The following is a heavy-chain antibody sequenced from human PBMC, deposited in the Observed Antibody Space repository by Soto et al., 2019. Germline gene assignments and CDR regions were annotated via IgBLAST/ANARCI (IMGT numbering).Heavy chain of an antibody. D-gene: IGHD3-10*01. J-gene: IGHJ4*02. V-gene: IGHV1-69*02. CDR3: ASSYGSGYRAFDY. Sequence: QVQLVQSGAEVKRPGSSVKVSCMASGDTFTFYSINWVRQAPGLGLEWMGRINPILSMSNYAQRFQGKVTMTADKSTSTAYMELSSLRSEDTAIYYCASSYGSGYRAFDYWGQGALVTVSS. CDR1: GDTFTFYS. CDR2: INPILSMS.